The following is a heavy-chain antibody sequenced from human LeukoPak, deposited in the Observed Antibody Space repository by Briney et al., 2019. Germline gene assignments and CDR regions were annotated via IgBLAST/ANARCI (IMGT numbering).Heavy chain of an antibody. Sequence: PSETLSLTCTVSGGSISNYYWSWIRQPAGKGLEWIGRIYSSGTTIYSPSLKSRVTMSVDTSKNQFSLKLSSVTAADTAVYFCASGSSGYDPWRQGTLVTVSS. V-gene: IGHV4-4*07. CDR1: GGSISNYY. D-gene: IGHD5-12*01. J-gene: IGHJ5*02. CDR2: IYSSGTT. CDR3: ASGSSGYDP.